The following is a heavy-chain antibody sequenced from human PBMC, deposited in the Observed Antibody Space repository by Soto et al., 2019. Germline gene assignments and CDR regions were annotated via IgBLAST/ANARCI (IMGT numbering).Heavy chain of an antibody. Sequence: QLQLQESGPGLVKPSETLSLTCIVSGGSITRNNHYWGWIRQSPGKGLEWIGSILYSGSTNYNPSLKRRVTLSVETSKNQFSLTMSSVTAADTAVYYGARLGSSGWYQGSYFDYWGQGTLVTVSA. D-gene: IGHD6-19*01. CDR2: ILYSGST. J-gene: IGHJ4*02. CDR3: ARLGSSGWYQGSYFDY. CDR1: GGSITRNNHY. V-gene: IGHV4-39*01.